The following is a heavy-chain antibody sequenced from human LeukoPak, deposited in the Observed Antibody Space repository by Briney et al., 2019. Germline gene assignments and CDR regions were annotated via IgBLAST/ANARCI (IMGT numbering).Heavy chain of an antibody. Sequence: SETLSLTCTVSGGSISSYYWSWIRQPPGKGLEWVGYIYYSGSTNYNPSLKSRVTISVDTSKNQFSLKLSSVTAADTAVYYCARGEAQTYYYYYYYMDVWGKGTTVTVSS. CDR2: IYYSGST. V-gene: IGHV4-59*01. CDR3: ARGEAQTYYYYYYYMDV. J-gene: IGHJ6*03. CDR1: GGSISSYY.